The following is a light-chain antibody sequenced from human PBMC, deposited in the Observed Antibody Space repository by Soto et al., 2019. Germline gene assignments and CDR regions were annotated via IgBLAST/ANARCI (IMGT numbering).Light chain of an antibody. V-gene: IGKV1-5*01. CDR2: DAS. CDR3: PQYNSRPLT. J-gene: IGKJ1*01. CDR1: QSFSGW. Sequence: DIQLTQSPSTRAASVGDRVTITCRASQSFSGWLAWYQQKPGKAPNVLIYDASTLQGGVRSRFICSGAGTECTLTISSLQPDDVATAYCPQYNSRPLTFCQGTKVDI.